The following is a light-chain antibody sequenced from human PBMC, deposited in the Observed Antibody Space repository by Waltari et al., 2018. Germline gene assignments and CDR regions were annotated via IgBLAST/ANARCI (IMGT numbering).Light chain of an antibody. CDR2: YDN. Sequence: SSVLTQTPSVSVAPGQTARVPCGGNNIGSKTVHWYQQKPGQAPVLVIYYDNDRPSGIPERFSGSNSGNTATLTISRVEAGDEADYYCQVWDSSGDVVFGGGTQLTVL. CDR1: NIGSKT. V-gene: IGLV3-21*04. J-gene: IGLJ2*01. CDR3: QVWDSSGDVV.